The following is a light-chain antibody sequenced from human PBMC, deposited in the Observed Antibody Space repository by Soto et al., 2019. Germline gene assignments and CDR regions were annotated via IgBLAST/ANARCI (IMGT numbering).Light chain of an antibody. Sequence: EIVLTQSPGPLSLSPGERSTLSCSRSMSVSSSYLAWYQQKPGQAPRLLIYGASSRATGIPDRFSGSGSGTDFTLTISRLEPEDFAVYYCQQYGSSPPTFGQGTKVDIK. V-gene: IGKV3-20*01. CDR3: QQYGSSPPT. CDR1: MSVSSSY. CDR2: GAS. J-gene: IGKJ1*01.